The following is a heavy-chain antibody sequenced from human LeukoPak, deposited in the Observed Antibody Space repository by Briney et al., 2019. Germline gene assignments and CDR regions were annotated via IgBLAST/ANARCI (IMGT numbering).Heavy chain of an antibody. CDR3: ARITMVRGVINFDY. CDR2: IYYSGST. D-gene: IGHD3-10*01. CDR1: GGSISSGGYY. V-gene: IGHV4-61*08. Sequence: SQTLSLTCAVSGGSISSGGYYWSWIRQPPGKGLEWIGYIYYSGSTNYNPSLKSRVTISVDTSKNQFSLKLSSVTAADTAVYYCARITMVRGVINFDYWGQGTLVTVSS. J-gene: IGHJ4*02.